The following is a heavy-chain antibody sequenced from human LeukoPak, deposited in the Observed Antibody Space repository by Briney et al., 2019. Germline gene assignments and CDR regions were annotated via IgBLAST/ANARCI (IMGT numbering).Heavy chain of an antibody. D-gene: IGHD5-12*01. CDR3: ARDAGYSAYDRTYGMDV. CDR1: GYTFTGYY. V-gene: IGHV1-2*06. J-gene: IGHJ6*02. Sequence: ASVKVSCKASGYTFTGYYMHWVRQAPGQGLEWIGRINPDSGGTNYAQRFQGRVTMTRDTSISTAYMELSSLRSDDTAVYYCARDAGYSAYDRTYGMDVWGQGTTVTVSS. CDR2: INPDSGGT.